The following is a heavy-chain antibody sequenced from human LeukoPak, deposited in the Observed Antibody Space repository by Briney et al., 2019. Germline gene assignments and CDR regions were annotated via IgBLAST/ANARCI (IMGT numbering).Heavy chain of an antibody. CDR1: GGSISSSSYY. CDR2: IYYSGST. CDR3: ARRLGAADY. J-gene: IGHJ4*02. V-gene: IGHV4-39*07. D-gene: IGHD4-11*01. Sequence: SETLSLTCTVSGGSISSSSYYWGWIRQPPGKGLEWIGSIYYSGSTYYNPSLKSRVTISVDRSKNQFSLKLSSVTAADTAVYYCARRLGAADYWGQGTLVTVSS.